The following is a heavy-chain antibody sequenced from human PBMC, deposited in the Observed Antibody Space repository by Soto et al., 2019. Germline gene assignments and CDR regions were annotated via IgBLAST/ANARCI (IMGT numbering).Heavy chain of an antibody. Sequence: QVQLQESGPRLVEASQTLSLTCTVSNGSITSGGYYWSWIRQPPGKRLEWIGYIYHSGGTFYSPSLQSRLTMSVDTSKNQFSLTLSSVTAADTAVYHCARMSGTYYVPDYWGQGTPVTVSS. CDR1: NGSITSGGYY. D-gene: IGHD1-26*01. J-gene: IGHJ4*02. CDR3: ARMSGTYYVPDY. CDR2: IYHSGGT. V-gene: IGHV4-31*03.